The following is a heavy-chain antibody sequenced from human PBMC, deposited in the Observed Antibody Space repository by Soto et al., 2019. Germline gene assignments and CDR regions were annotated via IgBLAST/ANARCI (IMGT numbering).Heavy chain of an antibody. D-gene: IGHD2-2*01. V-gene: IGHV3-23*01. CDR1: GFSFSTYA. Sequence: EVQLLESGGGLVQPGGSLRLSCVASGFSFSTYAMSWVRQAPGKGLEWVSGISAGGGNTYYADSVGGRFTISRDNSKNPVYLQISSLRAEDTALYYCAKHFEYQLLSWFDPWGQGTLVTVSS. CDR3: AKHFEYQLLSWFDP. J-gene: IGHJ5*02. CDR2: ISAGGGNT.